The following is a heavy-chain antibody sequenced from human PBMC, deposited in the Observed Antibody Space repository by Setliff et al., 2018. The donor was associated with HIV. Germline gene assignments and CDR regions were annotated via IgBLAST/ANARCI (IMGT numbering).Heavy chain of an antibody. V-gene: IGHV3-21*01. CDR3: ARVRTTVSADFYYYMDV. CDR1: GFTFSTYT. Sequence: GGSLRLSCEASGFTFSTYTMTWVRQAPGKGLEWVSSISRLSTSIYYADSLKGRFTISRDNAQNSLYLQINSLRADDTAVYYCARVRTTVSADFYYYMDVWGKGTTVTVSS. D-gene: IGHD4-17*01. CDR2: ISRLSTSI. J-gene: IGHJ6*03.